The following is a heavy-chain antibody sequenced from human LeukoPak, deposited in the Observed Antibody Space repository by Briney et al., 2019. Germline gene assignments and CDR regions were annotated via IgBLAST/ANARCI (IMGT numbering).Heavy chain of an antibody. J-gene: IGHJ6*03. Sequence: PGGSLRLSCAASGFTFSDYYMSWIRQAPGKGLEWVSYISSSGSPIYYADSVKGRFTISRDNAKNSLYLQMNSLRAEDTAVYYCATSPPGAGYYYYYYMDVWGKGTTVTVSS. D-gene: IGHD6-6*01. V-gene: IGHV3-11*01. CDR2: ISSSGSPI. CDR1: GFTFSDYY. CDR3: ATSPPGAGYYYYYYMDV.